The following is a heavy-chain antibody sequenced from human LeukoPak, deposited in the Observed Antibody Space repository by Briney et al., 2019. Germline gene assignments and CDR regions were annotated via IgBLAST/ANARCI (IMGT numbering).Heavy chain of an antibody. V-gene: IGHV3-21*01. CDR2: ISSSSSYI. D-gene: IGHD3-22*01. J-gene: IGHJ4*02. CDR1: GFTFSSYS. Sequence: PGGSLRLSCAASGFTFSSYSMNWVRQAPGKGLEWVSSISSSSSYIYYADSVKGRFTISRDNAKNSLYLQMNSLRAEDTAVYYCARDSSGYLRLSHTDYWSQGTLVTVSS. CDR3: ARDSSGYLRLSHTDY.